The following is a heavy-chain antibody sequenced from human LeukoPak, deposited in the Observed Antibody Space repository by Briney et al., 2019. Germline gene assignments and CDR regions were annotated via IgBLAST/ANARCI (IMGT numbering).Heavy chain of an antibody. J-gene: IGHJ5*02. CDR1: GGTFSSYA. D-gene: IGHD3-10*01. CDR2: IIPILGIA. Sequence: SVKVSCKASGGTFSSYAISWVRQAPGQGLEWMGRIIPILGIANYAQKFQGRVTITAGKSTSTAYMELSSLRSEDTAVYYCASSMVRGVISFDPWGQGTLVTVSS. V-gene: IGHV1-69*04. CDR3: ASSMVRGVISFDP.